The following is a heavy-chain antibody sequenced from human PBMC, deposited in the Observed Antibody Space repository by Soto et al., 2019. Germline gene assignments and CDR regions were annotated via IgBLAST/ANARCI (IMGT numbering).Heavy chain of an antibody. J-gene: IGHJ4*02. Sequence: ASVKVSCKASGYFFSDNYIHWVRQAPGQGLEWMAWINPKSGGTNYARNFQGRVTLTRDTSISTAYMDLSRLTSDDTAVYYCAREREDSSGWFDYWGQGNLVTVSS. CDR1: GYFFSDNY. CDR2: INPKSGGT. V-gene: IGHV1-2*02. CDR3: AREREDSSGWFDY. D-gene: IGHD6-19*01.